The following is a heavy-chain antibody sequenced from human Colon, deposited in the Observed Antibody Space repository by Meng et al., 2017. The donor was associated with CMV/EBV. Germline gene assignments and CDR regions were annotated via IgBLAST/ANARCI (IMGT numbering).Heavy chain of an antibody. V-gene: IGHV1-2*02. Sequence: ASVKVSCKASGYTFTGYYMHWVRQAPGQGLEWMGWINPNSGGTNYAQKFQGRVTMTRDTSISTAYMELSRLRSDDTAVYYCARVTGYNRARDDYWGQGTLVTSPQ. D-gene: IGHD3-9*01. CDR3: ARVTGYNRARDDY. CDR2: INPNSGGT. CDR1: GYTFTGYY. J-gene: IGHJ4*02.